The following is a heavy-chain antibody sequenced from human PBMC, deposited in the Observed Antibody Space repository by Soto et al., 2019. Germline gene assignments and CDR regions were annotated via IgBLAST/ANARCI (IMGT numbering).Heavy chain of an antibody. V-gene: IGHV4-4*02. Sequence: SETLSLPSADSGGSIRSSNWWSWVRQPPGKGLEWIGEIYHSGSTNYNPSLKSRVTISVDKSKNQFSLKLSSVTAADTAVYYCARDGVVVVPAATFDYWGQGTLVTVS. J-gene: IGHJ4*02. D-gene: IGHD2-2*01. CDR3: ARDGVVVVPAATFDY. CDR2: IYHSGST. CDR1: GGSIRSSNW.